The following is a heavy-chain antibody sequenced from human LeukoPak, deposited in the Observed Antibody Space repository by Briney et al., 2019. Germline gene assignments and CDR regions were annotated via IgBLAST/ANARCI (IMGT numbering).Heavy chain of an antibody. D-gene: IGHD2-15*01. CDR2: ISYDGKVK. CDR3: AKERLTKVAHETDY. CDR1: GFTFSNYG. J-gene: IGHJ4*02. Sequence: GGSLRPSCAGSGFTFSNYGMHWVRQAPGKGLEWVAVISYDGKVKYYADSVKGRFTISRDNSKNTLYLEMNSLRGEDTAVYYCAKERLTKVAHETDYWGQGTLVTVSS. V-gene: IGHV3-30*18.